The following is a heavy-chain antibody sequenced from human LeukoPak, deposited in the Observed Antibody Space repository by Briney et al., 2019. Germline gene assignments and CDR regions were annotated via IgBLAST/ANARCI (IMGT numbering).Heavy chain of an antibody. J-gene: IGHJ6*03. CDR1: GFTFSDYY. Sequence: PGGSLRLSCAASGFTFSDYYMSWIRQAPGKGLEWISYISSSGDTIFYADSVKGRFTISRDNAKNSLYLQMNSLRAEDTAVYYCARASWPLGSYYMDVWGKGTTVTISS. CDR2: ISSSGDTI. D-gene: IGHD3-10*01. V-gene: IGHV3-11*04. CDR3: ARASWPLGSYYMDV.